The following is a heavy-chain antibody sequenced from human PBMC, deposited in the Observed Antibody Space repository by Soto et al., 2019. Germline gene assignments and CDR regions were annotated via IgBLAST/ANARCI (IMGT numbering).Heavy chain of an antibody. CDR1: GGSISCSTCF. V-gene: IGHV4-39*02. D-gene: IGHD3-16*02. J-gene: IGHJ4*02. Sequence: SETLSLTCTVSGGSISCSTCFWGWIRQPPGEGLEWIGSIYYSRITYYNPSLKSRVTISVDTSKNQFSLKLTSVTAADTAVYYCAREGGGYRFDQWGPGTLVTVS. CDR2: IYYSRIT. CDR3: AREGGGYRFDQ.